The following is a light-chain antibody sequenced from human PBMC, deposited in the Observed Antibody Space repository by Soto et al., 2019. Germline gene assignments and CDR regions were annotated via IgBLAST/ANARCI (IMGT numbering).Light chain of an antibody. CDR2: NAS. V-gene: IGKV1-5*03. J-gene: IGKJ2*01. Sequence: DIQMTQSPSTLSASVGDRVTITCRASQSISSWLAWYQQKPGKAPQLLIYNASSLESGVPSRFSGSGSGTSFTLTISSLQPDDFATYYGQQYNSYPYTFGQGTKLEIK. CDR1: QSISSW. CDR3: QQYNSYPYT.